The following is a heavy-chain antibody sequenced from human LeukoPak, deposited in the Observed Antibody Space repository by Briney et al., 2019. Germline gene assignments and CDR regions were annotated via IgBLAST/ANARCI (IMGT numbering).Heavy chain of an antibody. CDR2: MYHSGST. Sequence: SETLPLTCTVSGASISSYYWSWIRQPPGKGLEWIGNMYHSGSTTYNPSLKSRVTISVDTSKNQFSLKLSSVTAADTAVYYCARDLWAGSGGWGYFDYWGQGTLVTVFS. D-gene: IGHD6-19*01. V-gene: IGHV4-59*01. CDR3: ARDLWAGSGGWGYFDY. CDR1: GASISSYY. J-gene: IGHJ4*02.